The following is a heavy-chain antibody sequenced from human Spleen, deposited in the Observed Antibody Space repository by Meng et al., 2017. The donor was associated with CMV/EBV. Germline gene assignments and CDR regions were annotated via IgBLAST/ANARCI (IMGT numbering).Heavy chain of an antibody. J-gene: IGHJ4*02. CDR1: GFTFRTYG. V-gene: IGHV3-30*02. Sequence: GESLKISCAASGFTFRTYGMHWVRQAPGKGLEWVAFIRYDSSDKYYGHSVRGRFIISRDNSRNTLYLEMDSLRPEDTAVYYCAKDAAFLAGHCDYWGQGALVTVSS. CDR3: AKDAAFLAGHCDY. D-gene: IGHD2/OR15-2a*01. CDR2: IRYDSSDK.